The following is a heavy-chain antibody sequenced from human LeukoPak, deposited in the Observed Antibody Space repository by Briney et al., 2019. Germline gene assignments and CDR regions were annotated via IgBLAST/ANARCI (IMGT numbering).Heavy chain of an antibody. CDR2: IYYSGST. CDR1: GGSISSYY. CDR3: ARDFGDDAFDI. V-gene: IGHV4-59*01. J-gene: IGHJ3*02. D-gene: IGHD2-21*01. Sequence: NTSETLSLTCTVSGGSISSYYWSWIRQPPGKGLGWIGYIYYSGSTNYNPSLKSRVTISVDTSKNQFSLKLSSVTAADTAVYYCARDFGDDAFDIWGQGTMVTVSS.